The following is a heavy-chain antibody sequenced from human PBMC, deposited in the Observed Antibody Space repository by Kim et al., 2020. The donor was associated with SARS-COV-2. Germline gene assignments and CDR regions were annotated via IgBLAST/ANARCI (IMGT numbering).Heavy chain of an antibody. CDR1: GGSFSGYQ. CDR3: ARGVPGY. J-gene: IGHJ4*02. V-gene: IGHV4-34*01. CDR2: INDSGST. Sequence: SETLSLTCAVYGGSFSGYQWSWIRQSPGKGLEWIGQINDSGSTNYNPSLKSRVTISVDTSKNQFSLKLTSVTAAETAVYYCARGVPGYWGQGTLVTVSS.